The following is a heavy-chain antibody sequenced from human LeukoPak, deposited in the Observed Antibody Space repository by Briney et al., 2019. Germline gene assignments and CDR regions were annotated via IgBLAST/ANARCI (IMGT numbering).Heavy chain of an antibody. J-gene: IGHJ4*02. D-gene: IGHD3-22*01. CDR1: GGSISSSSYY. Sequence: SETLSLTCTVSGGSISSSSYYWGWIRQPPGKGLEWIGSIYYSGSTYYNPSLKSRVTISVDTSKNQFSLKLSSVTAADTAVYYCARLNYTYYYDSSFFRWSRAFDYWGQGTLVTVSS. V-gene: IGHV4-39*01. CDR3: ARLNYTYYYDSSFFRWSRAFDY. CDR2: IYYSGST.